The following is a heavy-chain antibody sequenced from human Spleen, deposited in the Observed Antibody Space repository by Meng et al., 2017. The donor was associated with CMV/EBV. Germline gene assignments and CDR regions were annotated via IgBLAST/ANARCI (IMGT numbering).Heavy chain of an antibody. J-gene: IGHJ6*02. CDR3: AREGSYSSGWYYYGMDV. CDR1: GFTVSSNY. D-gene: IGHD6-19*01. CDR2: IYSGGST. V-gene: IGHV3-53*01. Sequence: GGSLRLCCAASGFTVSSNYMSWVRQAPGKGLEWVSVIYSGGSTYYADSVKGRFTISRDNSKNTLYLQMNSLRAEDTAVYYCAREGSYSSGWYYYGMDVWGQGTTVTVSS.